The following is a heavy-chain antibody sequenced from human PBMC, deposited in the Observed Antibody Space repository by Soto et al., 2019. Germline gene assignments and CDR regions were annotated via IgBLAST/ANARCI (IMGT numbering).Heavy chain of an antibody. CDR3: ARTRLRLGELSFFDY. D-gene: IGHD3-16*02. J-gene: IGHJ4*02. V-gene: IGHV1-69*13. CDR2: IIPIFGTA. CDR1: GGTFSSYA. Sequence: SVKVSCKASGGTFSSYAISWVRQAPGQGLEWMGGIIPIFGTANYAQKFQGRVTITADESTSTAYMELSSLRSEDTAVYYCARTRLRLGELSFFDYWGQGTLVTVSS.